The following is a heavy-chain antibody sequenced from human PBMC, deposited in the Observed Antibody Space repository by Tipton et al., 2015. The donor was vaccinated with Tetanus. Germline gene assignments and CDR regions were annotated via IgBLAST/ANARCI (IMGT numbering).Heavy chain of an antibody. CDR3: VRGRGLGEYSFGFEY. CDR2: IYQTDST. CDR1: GGLITTGGYS. J-gene: IGHJ4*02. Sequence: LRLSCTVSGGLITTGGYSWGWIRQPPGQGLEWLGYIYQTDSTYYNPSVRSRLTLSLQRSKNQVSLKLSSVTAADTAVYYCVRGRGLGEYSFGFEYWGQGALVTVTS. D-gene: IGHD5-12*01. V-gene: IGHV4-30-2*01.